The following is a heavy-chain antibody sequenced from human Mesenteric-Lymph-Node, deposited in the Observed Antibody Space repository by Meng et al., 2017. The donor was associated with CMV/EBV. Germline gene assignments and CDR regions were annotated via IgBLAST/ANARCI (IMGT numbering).Heavy chain of an antibody. Sequence: GGSLRLSCAASGFTFSNYGMSWVRQAPGKGLEWVSSIIDSGGYTYYGDSVKGRFTISRDNSKKTVYLQMNSLGAEDTAVYYCAAKLHGDYAFEYWGQGSLVTVSS. CDR1: GFTFSNYG. D-gene: IGHD4-17*01. V-gene: IGHV3-23*01. J-gene: IGHJ4*02. CDR3: AAKLHGDYAFEY. CDR2: IIDSGGYT.